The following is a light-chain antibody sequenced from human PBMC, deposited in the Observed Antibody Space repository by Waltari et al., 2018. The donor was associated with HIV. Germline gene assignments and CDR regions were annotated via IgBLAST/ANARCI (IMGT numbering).Light chain of an antibody. CDR3: GTWDSSLTAVV. V-gene: IGLV1-51*01. CDR2: DND. CDR1: SSNIGNHY. J-gene: IGLJ2*01. Sequence: QSVLTQPPSVSAAPGQKVTIYCSGSSSNIGNHYVSWYPHFPGAAPKLLIYDNDNRPSENPDRFSGSKSGTSATLGITGLQTWDEAHYYCGTWDSSLTAVVFGGGTKLTVL.